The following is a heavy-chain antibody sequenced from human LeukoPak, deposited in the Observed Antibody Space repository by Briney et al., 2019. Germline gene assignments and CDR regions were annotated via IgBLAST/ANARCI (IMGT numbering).Heavy chain of an antibody. CDR3: ARAVGGRYVSRFDY. J-gene: IGHJ4*02. V-gene: IGHV4-61*02. D-gene: IGHD1-26*01. CDR1: GGSISSGSYY. CDR2: IYTSGST. Sequence: SETLSLTCAVSGGSISSGSYYWSWIRQPAGKGLEWIGRIYTSGSTNYNPSLKSRVTISVDTSKNQFSLKLSSVTAAATAVYYCARAVGGRYVSRFDYWGQGTLATVSS.